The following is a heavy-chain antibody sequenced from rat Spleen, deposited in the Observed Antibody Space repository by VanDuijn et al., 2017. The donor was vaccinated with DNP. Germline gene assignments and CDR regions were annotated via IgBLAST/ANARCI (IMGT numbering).Heavy chain of an antibody. CDR3: TRVYYSAEDWFAY. J-gene: IGHJ3*01. V-gene: IGHV2-63*01. D-gene: IGHD1-1*01. CDR2: MRYNGDT. Sequence: QVQLKESGPGLVQPSQTLSLTCTVSGFSLTSNSVHWVRRPSGKGLEWMGRMRYNGDTSYNSALKSRLSISRDTSKNRVFLKMNSLQTEDTAIYFCTRVYYSAEDWFAYWGQGTLVTVSS. CDR1: GFSLTSNS.